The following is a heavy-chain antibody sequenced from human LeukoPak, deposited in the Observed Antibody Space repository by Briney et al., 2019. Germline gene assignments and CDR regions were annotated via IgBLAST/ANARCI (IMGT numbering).Heavy chain of an antibody. CDR3: ANGEYYYGSGTLFPQH. CDR2: ISYDGSNK. CDR1: GFTFSSYG. D-gene: IGHD3-10*01. Sequence: GGSLRLSCTASGFTFSSYGMHWVRQAPGKGLEWVAVISYDGSNKYYADSVKGRFTISRDNSKNTLYLQMNSLRAEDTAVYYCANGEYYYGSGTLFPQHWGQGTLVTVSS. V-gene: IGHV3-30*18. J-gene: IGHJ1*01.